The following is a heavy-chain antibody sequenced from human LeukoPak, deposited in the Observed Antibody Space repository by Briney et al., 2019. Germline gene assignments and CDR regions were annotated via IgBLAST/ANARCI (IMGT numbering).Heavy chain of an antibody. D-gene: IGHD6-19*01. CDR3: TREVSGWRGGAFDL. J-gene: IGHJ3*01. CDR1: GFSFSTSN. V-gene: IGHV3-48*04. Sequence: GGSLRLSCAASGFSFSTSNMNWVRKAPGKGLEWVSYISGSSSTIYYADSVKGRFTISRDNAKNSLYLQMNSLRVDDTAVYYCTREVSGWRGGAFDLWGQGTMVTVSS. CDR2: ISGSSSTI.